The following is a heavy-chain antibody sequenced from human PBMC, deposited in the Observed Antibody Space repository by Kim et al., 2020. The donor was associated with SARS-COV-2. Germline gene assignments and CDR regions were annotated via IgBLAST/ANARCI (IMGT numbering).Heavy chain of an antibody. CDR2: IYYSGST. D-gene: IGHD6-13*01. Sequence: SETLSLTCTVSGGSISSSSYYWGWIRQPPGKGLEWIGSIYYSGSTYYNPSLKSRVTISVDTSKNQFSLKLSSVTAADTAVYYCATGTGVVAAAVNFDYWGQGTLGTVSS. CDR1: GGSISSSSYY. J-gene: IGHJ4*02. CDR3: ATGTGVVAAAVNFDY. V-gene: IGHV4-39*01.